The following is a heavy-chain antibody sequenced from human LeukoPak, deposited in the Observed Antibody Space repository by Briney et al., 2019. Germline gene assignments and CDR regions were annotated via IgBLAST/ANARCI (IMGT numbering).Heavy chain of an antibody. CDR2: INHSGST. J-gene: IGHJ4*02. Sequence: SETLSLTCTVSGGSISSYYWNWIRQPPGKGLEWIGEINHSGSTNYNPSLKSRVTISVDTSKDQFSLKLSSVTAADTAVYYCARQRPKHDYVWGSYRFHYFDYWGQGTLVIVSS. V-gene: IGHV4-34*01. CDR3: ARQRPKHDYVWGSYRFHYFDY. D-gene: IGHD3-16*02. CDR1: GGSISSYY.